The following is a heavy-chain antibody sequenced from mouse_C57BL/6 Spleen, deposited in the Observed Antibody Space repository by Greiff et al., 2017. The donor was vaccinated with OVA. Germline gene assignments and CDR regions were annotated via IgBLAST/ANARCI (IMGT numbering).Heavy chain of an antibody. CDR2: IDPSDSYT. D-gene: IGHD2-3*01. CDR3: ASIYDGYYGDY. V-gene: IGHV1-50*01. Sequence: QVQLQQPGAELVKPGASVKLSCKASGYTFTSYWMQWVKQRPGQGLEWIGEIDPSDSYTNYNQKFKGKATLTVDTYSSTAYMQLSSLTSEDSAVYYCASIYDGYYGDYWGQGTTLTVSS. CDR1: GYTFTSYW. J-gene: IGHJ2*01.